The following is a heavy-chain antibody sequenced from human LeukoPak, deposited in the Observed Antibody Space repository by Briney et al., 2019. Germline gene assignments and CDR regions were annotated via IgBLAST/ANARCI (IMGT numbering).Heavy chain of an antibody. D-gene: IGHD6-19*01. J-gene: IGHJ4*02. CDR1: GFTFQTYN. CDR3: AKDRWGAVASFDY. Sequence: GGSLRLSCAASGFTFQTYNINWVRQTPGRGLEWISSLSGSGTTIYYADSVKGRFTISRDNAKNSLFLQMNSVGPEDTAVYYCAKDRWGAVASFDYWGQGTLVTVSS. V-gene: IGHV3-48*01. CDR2: LSGSGTTI.